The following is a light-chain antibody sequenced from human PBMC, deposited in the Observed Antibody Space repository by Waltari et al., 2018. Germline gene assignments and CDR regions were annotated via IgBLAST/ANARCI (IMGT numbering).Light chain of an antibody. CDR2: LGS. V-gene: IGKV2-28*01. CDR3: MQALQTRT. Sequence: DSVRTQSPLSLPVTPGEPASISGRSSQSLLHSNGYNYLDWYLQKPGQSQQVLIYLGSNRASGVPDRFSGSGSGTDFTLKISRVEAEDVGVYYCMQALQTRTFGQGTKVEIK. CDR1: QSLLHSNGYNY. J-gene: IGKJ1*01.